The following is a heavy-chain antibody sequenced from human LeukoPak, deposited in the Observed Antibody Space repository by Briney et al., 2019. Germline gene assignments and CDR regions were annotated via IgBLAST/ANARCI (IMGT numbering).Heavy chain of an antibody. V-gene: IGHV4-39*01. CDR3: ASSLVAQYYFDY. J-gene: IGHJ4*02. Sequence: PSETLPLTGTVSGGSISSSSYYWGWIRQPPGKGLEWIGSIYYSGSTYYNPSLKSRVTISVDTSKNQFSLKLSSVTAADTAVYYCASSLVAQYYFDYWGQGPLV. CDR1: GGSISSSSYY. D-gene: IGHD5-12*01. CDR2: IYYSGST.